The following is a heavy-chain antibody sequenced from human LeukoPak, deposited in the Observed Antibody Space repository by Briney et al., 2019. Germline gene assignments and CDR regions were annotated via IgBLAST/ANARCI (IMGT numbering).Heavy chain of an antibody. CDR2: IRYDGTNK. V-gene: IGHV3-30*02. CDR3: AKPENYYDSSGTPSSYFDY. Sequence: GGSLRLSCAASGFTFSSYWMSWVRQAPGKGLEWVAFIRYDGTNKYYADSVKGRFTISRDNSKNTLYLQMNSLRAEDTAVYYCAKPENYYDSSGTPSSYFDYWGQGTLVTVSS. D-gene: IGHD3-22*01. CDR1: GFTFSSYW. J-gene: IGHJ4*02.